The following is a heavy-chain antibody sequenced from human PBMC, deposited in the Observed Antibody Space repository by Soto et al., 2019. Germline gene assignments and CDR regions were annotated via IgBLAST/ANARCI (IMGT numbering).Heavy chain of an antibody. CDR1: GFTFSSYA. J-gene: IGHJ4*02. CDR3: ARNPHRIAAAGTAFDY. CDR2: ISYDGSNK. V-gene: IGHV3-30-3*01. D-gene: IGHD6-13*01. Sequence: QVQLVESGGGVVQPGRSLRLSCAASGFTFSSYAMHWVRQAPGKGLEWVAVISYDGSNKYYADSVKGRFTISRDNSKNTLYLQMNSVRDEDTAVYYCARNPHRIAAAGTAFDYWGQGTLVTVSS.